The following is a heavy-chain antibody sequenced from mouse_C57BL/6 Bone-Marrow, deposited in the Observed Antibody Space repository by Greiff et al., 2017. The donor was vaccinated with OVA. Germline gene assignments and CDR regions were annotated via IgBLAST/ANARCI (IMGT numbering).Heavy chain of an antibody. CDR1: GYTFTSYG. Sequence: VQLQQSGAELARPGASVKLSCKASGYTFTSYGISWVKQRTGQGLEWIGEIYPRSGNTYYHEKFKGKATLTADKASSTAYMELRSLTSEDAAIYFWAGGGRRAWFAYWGQGTLVTVSA. CDR3: AGGGRRAWFAY. D-gene: IGHD3-3*01. CDR2: IYPRSGNT. J-gene: IGHJ3*01. V-gene: IGHV1-81*01.